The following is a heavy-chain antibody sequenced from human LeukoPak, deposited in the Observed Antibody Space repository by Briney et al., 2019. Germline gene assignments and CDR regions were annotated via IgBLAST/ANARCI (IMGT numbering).Heavy chain of an antibody. D-gene: IGHD3-9*01. CDR2: LSYDGGNK. V-gene: IGHV3-30*18. CDR1: GFTFSSYG. J-gene: IGHJ5*02. Sequence: GGSLRLSCAASGFTFSSYGMHWVRQAPGKGLEWVAVLSYDGGNKYYADSVKGRFTISRDNSKNSLYLQMNSLRVEDTAVYYCAKSVTGNLNWFDPWGQGTLVTVSS. CDR3: AKSVTGNLNWFDP.